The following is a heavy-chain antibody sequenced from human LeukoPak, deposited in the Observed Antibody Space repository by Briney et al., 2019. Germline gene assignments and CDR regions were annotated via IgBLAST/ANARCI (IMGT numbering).Heavy chain of an antibody. V-gene: IGHV1-69*13. CDR2: IIPIFGTA. Sequence: SVKVSCKASGGTFSSYAISWVRQAPGQGLEWMGGIIPIFGTANYAQKSQGRVTITADESTSTAYMELSSLRSEDTAVYYCARGSSPNYYDSSGLDYWGQGTLVTVSS. CDR3: ARGSSPNYYDSSGLDY. J-gene: IGHJ4*02. D-gene: IGHD3-22*01. CDR1: GGTFSSYA.